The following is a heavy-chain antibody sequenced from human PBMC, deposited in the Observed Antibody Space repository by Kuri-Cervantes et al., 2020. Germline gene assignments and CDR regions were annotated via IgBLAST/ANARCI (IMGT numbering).Heavy chain of an antibody. CDR1: GYTFRNYC. J-gene: IGHJ5*02. Sequence: SVKVSCKASGYTFRNYCIHWVRQAPGQALEWMGWITPFNGNTNYAQKFQDRVTITRDRSMSTAYMELSSLRSEDTAVCYCARGGSRGSYFIIRQRNWFDPWGQGTLVTVSS. D-gene: IGHD1-26*01. CDR3: ARGGSRGSYFIIRQRNWFDP. V-gene: IGHV1-45*02. CDR2: ITPFNGNT.